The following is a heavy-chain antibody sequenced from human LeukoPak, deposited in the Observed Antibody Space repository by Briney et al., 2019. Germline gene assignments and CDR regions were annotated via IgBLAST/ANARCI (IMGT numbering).Heavy chain of an antibody. Sequence: GSLRLSCAASGFTFSSYSMNWVREPPGKGLEWIGEINHSGSTNYKPSLKSRVTISVDTSKNQLSLKLSSVTAADTAVYYCARESITIFGVVIGRYFDYWGQGTLVTVSS. CDR2: INHSGST. V-gene: IGHV4-34*01. CDR1: GFTFSSYS. D-gene: IGHD3-3*01. J-gene: IGHJ4*02. CDR3: ARESITIFGVVIGRYFDY.